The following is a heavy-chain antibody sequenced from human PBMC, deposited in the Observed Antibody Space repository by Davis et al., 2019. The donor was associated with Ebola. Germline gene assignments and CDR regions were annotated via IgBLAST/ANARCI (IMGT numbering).Heavy chain of an antibody. Sequence: SETLSLTCTVSGGSISSYYWSWIRQPPGKGLEWIGYIYYSGSTHYNPSLKSRVTISVDKSKNQFSLKLSSVTAADTAVYYCARGGYCSSTSCYGYYYYGMDVWGQGTTVTVSS. CDR3: ARGGYCSSTSCYGYYYYGMDV. J-gene: IGHJ6*02. CDR1: GGSISSYY. D-gene: IGHD2-2*01. V-gene: IGHV4-59*12. CDR2: IYYSGST.